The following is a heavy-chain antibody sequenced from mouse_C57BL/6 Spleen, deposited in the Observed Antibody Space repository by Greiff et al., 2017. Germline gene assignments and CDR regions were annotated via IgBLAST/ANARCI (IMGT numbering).Heavy chain of an antibody. CDR1: GYTFTSYW. CDR2: IHPNSGST. J-gene: IGHJ4*01. V-gene: IGHV1-64*01. D-gene: IGHD4-1*01. CDR3: ARQKLTGTFYAMDY. Sequence: QVQLKQPGAELVKPGASVKLSCKASGYTFTSYWMHWVKQRPGQGLAWIGMIHPNSGSTNYNEKFKSKATLTVDKSSSTAYMQLSSLTSEDSAVYYCARQKLTGTFYAMDYWGQGTSVTVSS.